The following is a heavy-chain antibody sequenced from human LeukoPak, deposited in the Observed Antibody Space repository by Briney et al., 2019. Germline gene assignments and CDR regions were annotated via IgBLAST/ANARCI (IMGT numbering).Heavy chain of an antibody. D-gene: IGHD3-22*01. J-gene: IGHJ4*02. CDR1: GGSISSYY. CDR3: ARVDYYDSSGLYYFDY. CDR2: ISDIGSI. Sequence: PSGTLSLTCTVSGGSISSYYWSWIRQPPGKGLEWIAYISDIGSINYNPSLKSRVTISLDTSKNQFSLKLSSVTAADTAVYYCARVDYYDSSGLYYFDYWGQGTLVTVSS. V-gene: IGHV4-59*12.